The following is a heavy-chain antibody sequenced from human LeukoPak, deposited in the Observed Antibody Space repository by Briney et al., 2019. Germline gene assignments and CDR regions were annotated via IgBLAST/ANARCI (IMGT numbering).Heavy chain of an antibody. Sequence: GGSLRLSCAVSGFSVSAHYMSWVRQAPGRGLECVSFLYTGGDTYYADSVKGRFTISRDNSKNTLYLQMNGLRAEDTAVYYCARGPESRGIFDYWGQGTLVTVSS. D-gene: IGHD1-14*01. CDR1: GFSVSAHY. V-gene: IGHV3-53*01. CDR3: ARGPESRGIFDY. J-gene: IGHJ4*02. CDR2: LYTGGDT.